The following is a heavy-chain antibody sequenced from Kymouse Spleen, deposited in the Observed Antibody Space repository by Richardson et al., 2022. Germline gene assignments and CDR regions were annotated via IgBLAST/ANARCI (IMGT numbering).Heavy chain of an antibody. CDR3: AKDIWGSNYYYYGMDV. D-gene: IGHD7-27*02. Sequence: VQLVESGGGLVQPGRSLRLSCAASGFTFDDYAMHWVRQAPGKGLEWVSGISWNSGSIGYADSVKGRFTISRDNAKNSLYLQMNSLRAEDTALYYCAKDIWGSNYYYYGMDVWGQGTTVTVSS. CDR1: GFTFDDYA. J-gene: IGHJ6*02. CDR2: ISWNSGSI. V-gene: IGHV3-9*01.